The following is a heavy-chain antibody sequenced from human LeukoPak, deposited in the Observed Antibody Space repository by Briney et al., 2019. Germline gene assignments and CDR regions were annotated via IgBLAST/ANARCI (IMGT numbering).Heavy chain of an antibody. CDR3: RKDPIKVVEPRGPFGI. J-gene: IGHJ3*02. D-gene: IGHD2-15*01. V-gene: IGHV3-23*01. Sequence: GGSLRLSCAASGFTFSSYAMSWVRQAPGKGLEWVSAISGSGGSTYYADSVKGRFTISRDNSKNTLYLQMNSLRAEDTAVYYCRKDPIKVVEPRGPFGIWGQGTMVTVFS. CDR2: ISGSGGST. CDR1: GFTFSSYA.